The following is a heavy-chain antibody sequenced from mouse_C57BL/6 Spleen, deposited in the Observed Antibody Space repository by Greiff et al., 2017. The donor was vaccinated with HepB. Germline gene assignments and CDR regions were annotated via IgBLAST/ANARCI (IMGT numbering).Heavy chain of an antibody. D-gene: IGHD2-1*01. CDR2: ISDGGSYT. V-gene: IGHV5-4*03. J-gene: IGHJ4*01. Sequence: EVKLMESGGGLVKPGGSLKLSCAASGFTFSSYAMSWVRQTPEKRLEWVATISDGGSYTYYPDNVKGRFTISRDNAKNNLYLQMSHLKSEDTAMYYCARRGNYPYYAMDYWGQGTSVTVSS. CDR3: ARRGNYPYYAMDY. CDR1: GFTFSSYA.